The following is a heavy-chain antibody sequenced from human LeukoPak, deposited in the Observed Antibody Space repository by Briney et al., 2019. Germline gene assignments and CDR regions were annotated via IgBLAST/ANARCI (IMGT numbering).Heavy chain of an antibody. CDR3: ARDPRESIAVAGTYMDV. CDR1: GFTFSSYW. Sequence: GGSLRLSCAASGFTFSSYWMSWARQAPGKGLEWVAHIKQDGSEKYYVDSVKGRFTISRDNAKNSLYLQMSSLRAEDTAVYYCARDPRESIAVAGTYMDVWGKGTTVTVSS. V-gene: IGHV3-7*01. CDR2: IKQDGSEK. D-gene: IGHD6-19*01. J-gene: IGHJ6*03.